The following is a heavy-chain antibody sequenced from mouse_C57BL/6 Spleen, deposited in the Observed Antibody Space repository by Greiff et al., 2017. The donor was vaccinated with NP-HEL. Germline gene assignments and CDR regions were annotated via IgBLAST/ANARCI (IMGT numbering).Heavy chain of an antibody. Sequence: VQLQQPGAELVRPGSSVKLSCKASGYTFTSYWMDWVKQRPGQGLEWIGNIYPSDSETHYNQKFKDKATLTVDKSSSTAYMQLSSLTSEDSAVYYCARGGYYSNPWGYWGQGTTLTVSS. CDR1: GYTFTSYW. CDR2: IYPSDSET. V-gene: IGHV1-61*01. J-gene: IGHJ2*01. CDR3: ARGGYYSNPWGY. D-gene: IGHD2-5*01.